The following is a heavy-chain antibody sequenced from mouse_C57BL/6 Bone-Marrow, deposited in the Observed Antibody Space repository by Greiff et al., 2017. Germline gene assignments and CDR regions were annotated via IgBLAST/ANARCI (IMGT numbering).Heavy chain of an antibody. CDR2: ISNLAYSI. Sequence: EVQLVESGGGLVQPGGSLKLSCAASGFTFSDYGMAWVRQAPRKGPEWVAFISNLAYSIYYADTVTGRFTISRENAKNTLYLEMSSLRSEDTAMYYCARRDEVVANYYAMDYWGQGTSVTVSS. D-gene: IGHD1-1*01. CDR1: GFTFSDYG. CDR3: ARRDEVVANYYAMDY. J-gene: IGHJ4*01. V-gene: IGHV5-15*04.